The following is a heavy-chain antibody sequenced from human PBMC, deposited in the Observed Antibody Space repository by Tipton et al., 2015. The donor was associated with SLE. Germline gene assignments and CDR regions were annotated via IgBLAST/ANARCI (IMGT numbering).Heavy chain of an antibody. D-gene: IGHD1-26*01. V-gene: IGHV4-34*01. Sequence: TLSLTCAVYGGSFSSYYWSWIRQPPGKGLEWIGEINHSGSTNYNPSLKSRVTILVDTSKNQFSLKLSSVTAADTAVYYCARDLGSGGAFDIWGQGTMVTVSS. CDR2: INHSGST. J-gene: IGHJ3*02. CDR1: GGSFSSYY. CDR3: ARDLGSGGAFDI.